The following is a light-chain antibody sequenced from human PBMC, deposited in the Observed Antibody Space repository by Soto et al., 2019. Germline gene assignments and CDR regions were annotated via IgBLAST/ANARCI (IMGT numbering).Light chain of an antibody. CDR2: AAS. J-gene: IGKJ4*01. CDR1: QGIGVY. Sequence: DIQMTQSPSSLSASIGGRVTITCRARQGIGVYLAWFQQKPGKVPKLLIYAASALQSGVPSRFSGSGSGTDFTLSISSLQPEDFATYYCQKYNTAPLTFGGGTKAEIK. V-gene: IGKV1-27*01. CDR3: QKYNTAPLT.